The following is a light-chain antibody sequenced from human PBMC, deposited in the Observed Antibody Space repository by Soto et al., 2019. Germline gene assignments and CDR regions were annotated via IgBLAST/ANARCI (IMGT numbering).Light chain of an antibody. CDR2: GAS. J-gene: IGKJ4*01. Sequence: EIVLTQSPGTLSLSPGERATLSCRASQSVSSSYLAWYRQKPGQAPRLLIYGASSRATGIPDRFSGSGSGTDFTLTISRLEPEDFAVYSCQQYGSSPLTFGGGTKVDIK. V-gene: IGKV3-20*01. CDR1: QSVSSSY. CDR3: QQYGSSPLT.